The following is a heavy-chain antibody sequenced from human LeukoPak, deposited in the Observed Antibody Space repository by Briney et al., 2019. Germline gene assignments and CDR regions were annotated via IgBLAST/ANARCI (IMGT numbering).Heavy chain of an antibody. D-gene: IGHD3-10*01. CDR2: FDPEDGET. V-gene: IGHV1-24*01. CDR3: ARVKYGSGSLIYYYYMDV. J-gene: IGHJ6*03. CDR1: GYTLTEVS. Sequence: ASVKVSCKVSGYTLTEVSMHWVRQAPGKGLEWMGGFDPEDGETVYAQKFQGRVTMTEDTSTDTAYMELSSLRSEDTAVYYCARVKYGSGSLIYYYYMDVWGKGTTVTISS.